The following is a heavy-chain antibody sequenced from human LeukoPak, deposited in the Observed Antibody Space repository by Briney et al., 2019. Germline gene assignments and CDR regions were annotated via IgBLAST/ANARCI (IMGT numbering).Heavy chain of an antibody. Sequence: SETLSLTCTVSGGSISSSSYYWGWIRQPPGKGLEWIGSIYYSGSTYYNPSLKSRVTISVDTSKNQFSLKLSSVTAADTAVYYCARRKGLYYYGSGIDYWGQGTLVTVSS. CDR1: GGSISSSSYY. V-gene: IGHV4-39*07. CDR3: ARRKGLYYYGSGIDY. D-gene: IGHD3-10*01. J-gene: IGHJ4*02. CDR2: IYYSGST.